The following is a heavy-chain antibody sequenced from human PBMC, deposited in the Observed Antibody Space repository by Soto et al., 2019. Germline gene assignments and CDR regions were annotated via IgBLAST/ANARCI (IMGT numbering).Heavy chain of an antibody. D-gene: IGHD3-16*01. V-gene: IGHV4-30-4*01. J-gene: IGHJ3*02. CDR2: IHHSGIT. Sequence: QVQLQESGPGLVKPSQTLSLTCTVSSGSISSGDSFWSWVRQPPGKGLEWIGYIHHSGITYYMPSLKTRATLSLYTSKSPCSLWLNAVRSADTAVSYCARPFGSGHRRDYGLKDVCGSWGQVTLGIV. CDR3: ARPFGSGHRRDYGLKDVCGS. CDR1: SGSISSGDSF.